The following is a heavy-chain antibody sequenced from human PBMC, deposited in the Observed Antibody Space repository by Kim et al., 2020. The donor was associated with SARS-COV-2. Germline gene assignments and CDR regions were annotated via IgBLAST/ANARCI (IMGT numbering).Heavy chain of an antibody. Sequence: SVKVSCKASGGTFSSYAISWVRQAPGQGLEWMGGIIPIFCTANYAQKFQGRVTITADESTSTAYMELSSLRSEDTAVYYCATAAGFYFYYGMDVWGQGTTVTVSS. V-gene: IGHV1-69*13. CDR1: GGTFSSYA. J-gene: IGHJ6*02. CDR3: ATAAGFYFYYGMDV. CDR2: IIPIFCTA. D-gene: IGHD6-13*01.